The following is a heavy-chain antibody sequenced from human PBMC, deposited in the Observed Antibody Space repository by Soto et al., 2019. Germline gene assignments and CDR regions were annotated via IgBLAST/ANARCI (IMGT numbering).Heavy chain of an antibody. D-gene: IGHD2-15*01. J-gene: IGHJ4*02. V-gene: IGHV4-59*01. CDR2: IYYSGST. Sequence: SETLSLTCIVSGGSISSYYWSWIRQPPGKGLEWIGYIYYSGSTNYNPSLRSRVTISVDTSKNQFSLKLSSVTAADTAMYYCARDGSGNYFDSWGQGSLVTVSS. CDR3: ARDGSGNYFDS. CDR1: GGSISSYY.